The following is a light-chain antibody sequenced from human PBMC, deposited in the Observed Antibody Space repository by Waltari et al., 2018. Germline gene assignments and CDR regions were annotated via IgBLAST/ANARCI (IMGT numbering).Light chain of an antibody. J-gene: IGKJ1*01. Sequence: DIVMTQSPDSLAVSLGERATINCKSSQSVLSSSNNKNYLAWYQQKPGQPPKLLIYWASTRESGVPDRFSGSGSGTDFTLTVSSLQAEDVAVYYCQQYYSTPWTFGXGTKVEI. CDR2: WAS. CDR3: QQYYSTPWT. CDR1: QSVLSSSNNKNY. V-gene: IGKV4-1*01.